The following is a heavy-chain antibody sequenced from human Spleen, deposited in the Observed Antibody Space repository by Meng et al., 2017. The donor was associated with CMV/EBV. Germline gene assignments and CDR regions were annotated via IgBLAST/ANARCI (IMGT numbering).Heavy chain of an antibody. CDR3: AKGGGERVTFDAMDV. CDR2: ISWNSGNM. CDR1: GFNFENYA. V-gene: IGHV3-9*01. Sequence: SLKISCAGSGFNFENYAMHWVRQAPGKGLEWVSSISWNSGNMGYADSVEGRFTISRDNAKKSVYLQMNSLRPEDTALYYCAKGGGERVTFDAMDVWGQGTTVTVSS. D-gene: IGHD2-21*02. J-gene: IGHJ6*02.